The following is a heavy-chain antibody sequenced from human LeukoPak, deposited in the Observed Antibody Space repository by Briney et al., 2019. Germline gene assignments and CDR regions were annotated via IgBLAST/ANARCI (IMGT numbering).Heavy chain of an antibody. CDR1: PFSFSNYA. CDR2: TSGRGSGGST. V-gene: IGHV3-23*01. D-gene: IGHD6-19*01. CDR3: AKLLAVTNSYYFNY. Sequence: GESLRLSCPSSPFSFSNYAMSWVRLPPAKGLEWVSSTSGRGSGGSTNYADSVKGRFTISRDHSKDTLYLQMNSLRAEDTAVYYCAKLLAVTNSYYFNYWGQGTLVTGSS. J-gene: IGHJ4*02.